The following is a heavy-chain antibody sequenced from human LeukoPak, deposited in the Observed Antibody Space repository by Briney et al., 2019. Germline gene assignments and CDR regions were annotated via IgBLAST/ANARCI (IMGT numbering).Heavy chain of an antibody. CDR3: ARNRYSSSWSIFDY. J-gene: IGHJ4*02. CDR1: GYSISSGYY. CDR2: INHSGST. D-gene: IGHD6-13*01. V-gene: IGHV4-38-2*02. Sequence: SETLSLTCTVSGYSISSGYYWGWIRQPPGKGLVWIGSINHSGSTYYNPSLKSRITISVDKSKNQFSLKLSSVTAADTAVYYCARNRYSSSWSIFDYWGQGTLVTVSS.